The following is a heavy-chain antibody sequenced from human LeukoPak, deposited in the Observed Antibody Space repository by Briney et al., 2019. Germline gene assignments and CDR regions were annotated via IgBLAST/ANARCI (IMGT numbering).Heavy chain of an antibody. V-gene: IGHV4-30-2*01. Sequence: SETLSLTCTVSGGSISSGGYYWSWIRQHPGKGLEWIGYIYHSGSTYYNPSLKSRVTISVDRSKNQFSLKLSSVTAADTAIYYCARLDKGINAAHFDYWGQGTLVTVSS. J-gene: IGHJ4*02. CDR3: ARLDKGINAAHFDY. D-gene: IGHD3-22*01. CDR2: IYHSGST. CDR1: GGSISSGGYY.